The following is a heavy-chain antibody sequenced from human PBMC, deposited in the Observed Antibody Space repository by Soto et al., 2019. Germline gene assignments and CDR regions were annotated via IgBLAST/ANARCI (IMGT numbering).Heavy chain of an antibody. CDR1: GYTFTNYD. V-gene: IGHV1-8*01. CDR3: ARGRFRRTWFDP. D-gene: IGHD3-16*01. J-gene: IGHJ5*02. CDR2: MNPDSGNT. Sequence: QVQLVQSGAEVKKPGASVKVSCKASGYTFTNYDIHWVRQAIGQGLAWMGWMNPDSGNTGQSKQFQGRVTMTRDTSLSTAYIEMSSLRSEHTAVYYCARGRFRRTWFDPWGQGTLVTVSS.